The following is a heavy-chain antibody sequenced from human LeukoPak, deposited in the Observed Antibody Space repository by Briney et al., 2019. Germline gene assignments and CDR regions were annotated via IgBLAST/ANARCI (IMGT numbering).Heavy chain of an antibody. CDR1: GHSISSTNW. V-gene: IGHV4-28*01. J-gene: IGHJ4*02. CDR2: IYYSGTT. D-gene: IGHD6-19*01. CDR3: ASFGYSSGIDC. Sequence: PSDTLSLTCAVSGHSISSTNWWGWIRQPPGKGLEWIGYIYYSGTTYYNPSLKGRVTMSVDTSKNHSSLKLNSVTAVDTAVYYCASFGYSSGIDCWGQGTLVTVSS.